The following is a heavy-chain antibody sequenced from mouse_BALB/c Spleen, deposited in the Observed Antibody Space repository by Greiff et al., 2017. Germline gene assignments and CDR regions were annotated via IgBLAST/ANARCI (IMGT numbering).Heavy chain of an antibody. CDR3: ARHGDYGYAMDY. J-gene: IGHJ4*01. D-gene: IGHD2-13*01. CDR1: GFAFSSYD. V-gene: IGHV5-12-1*01. Sequence: EVMLVESGGGLVKPGGSLKLSCAASGFAFSSYDMSWVRQTPEKRLEWVAYISSGGGSTYYPDTVKGRFTISRDNAKNTLYLQMSSLKSEDTAMYYCARHGDYGYAMDYWGQGTSVTVSS. CDR2: ISSGGGST.